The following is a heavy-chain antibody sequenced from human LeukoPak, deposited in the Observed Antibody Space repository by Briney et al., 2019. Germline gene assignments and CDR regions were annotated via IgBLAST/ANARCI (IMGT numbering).Heavy chain of an antibody. CDR1: GGSISSYY. CDR3: ARDGDMVPHDAFDI. CDR2: IYYSGST. Sequence: SETLSLTCTGSGGSISSYYWSWLRQPPGQGLEWLGNIYYSGSTNYNPSLKSRVTISVATSKSQYSLKLSCVTAADTSVYYCARDGDMVPHDAFDIWGQGTMVTVSS. V-gene: IGHV4-59*01. J-gene: IGHJ3*02. D-gene: IGHD4/OR15-4a*01.